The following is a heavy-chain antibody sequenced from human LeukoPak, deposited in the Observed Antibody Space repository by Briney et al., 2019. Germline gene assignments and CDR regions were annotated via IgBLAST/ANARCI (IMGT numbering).Heavy chain of an antibody. D-gene: IGHD2-21*01. J-gene: IGHJ4*02. CDR3: ARHSTRPNWYSPIDY. CDR2: IYRGPGSCPGGSNP. CDR1: GYTFSNHW. Sequence: GESLKISCKTSGYTFSNHWIGWVRQMPGKRLEWVGIIYRGPGSCPGGSNPIYSPPFHGQVTISADNSITTAYLQWSSLKASDTAIYYCARHSTRPNWYSPIDYWGQGTLVTVSS. V-gene: IGHV5-51*01.